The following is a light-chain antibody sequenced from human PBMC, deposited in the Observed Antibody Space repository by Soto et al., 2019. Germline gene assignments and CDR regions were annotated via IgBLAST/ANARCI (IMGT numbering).Light chain of an antibody. J-gene: IGLJ1*01. Sequence: QSALTQPPSASGTPGQRVTISCSGRSSNIGSNTVNWYQQLPGTAPKLLIYSNNQRPSGVPDRFSGSKSGTSASLAISGLQSEDEADYYCAAWDDSLNGHVFGTGTKVTVL. CDR2: SNN. CDR1: SSNIGSNT. CDR3: AAWDDSLNGHV. V-gene: IGLV1-44*01.